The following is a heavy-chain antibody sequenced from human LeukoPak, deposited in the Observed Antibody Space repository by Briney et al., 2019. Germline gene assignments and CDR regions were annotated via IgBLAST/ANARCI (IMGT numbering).Heavy chain of an antibody. D-gene: IGHD3-10*01. J-gene: IGHJ4*02. CDR3: ARVRVGAYDFEY. V-gene: IGHV3-74*01. CDR2: INPDGSTT. Sequence: PGGSLRLSCAASGFTLSGYWTHWVRQVPGKGLVWVSRINPDGSTTTYADSVKGRFTISRDNAKNTLYLQMNSLRAEDTAVYYCARVRVGAYDFEYWGQGTLVTVSS. CDR1: GFTLSGYW.